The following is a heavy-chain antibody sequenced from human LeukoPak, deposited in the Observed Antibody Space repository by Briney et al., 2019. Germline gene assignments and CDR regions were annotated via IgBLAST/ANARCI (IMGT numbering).Heavy chain of an antibody. Sequence: PGGSLRLSCAASGFTFSAYTMQWVRQAPGKGLEYVSAMSNNGGSTYYANSVKGRFTISRDNSKNTLYLQMGSLRVEDMAVYYCARWGSTSCYDFWGQGTLVTVSS. V-gene: IGHV3-64*01. J-gene: IGHJ4*02. CDR3: ARWGSTSCYDF. CDR1: GFTFSAYT. D-gene: IGHD2-2*01. CDR2: MSNNGGST.